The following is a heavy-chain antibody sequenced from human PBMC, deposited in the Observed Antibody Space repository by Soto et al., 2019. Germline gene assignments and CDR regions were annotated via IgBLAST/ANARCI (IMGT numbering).Heavy chain of an antibody. CDR1: GYNFSCYW. V-gene: IGHV5-51*01. D-gene: IGHD3-3*01. Sequence: PWESLTISCRGSGYNFSCYWIAWVRQMPGKGLELMGIIYPSDSDTRYRPSFQGQVTISADKSISSAYLQWSSLRASDTAMYYCARGGVSTRTFDYWGQGTPVTVSS. CDR3: ARGGVSTRTFDY. J-gene: IGHJ4*02. CDR2: IYPSDSDT.